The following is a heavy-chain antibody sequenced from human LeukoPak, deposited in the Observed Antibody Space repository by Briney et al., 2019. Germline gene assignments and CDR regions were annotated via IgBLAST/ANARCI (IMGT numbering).Heavy chain of an antibody. CDR2: IRYDGSNK. Sequence: GGSLRLSCAASGFTFSSYGMHWVRQAPGKGLEWVAFIRYDGSNKYYADSAKGRFTISRDNSKNTLYLQMNSLRAEDTAVYYCAKDAPYYYDSSGYGVYWGQGTLVTVSS. D-gene: IGHD3-22*01. J-gene: IGHJ4*02. CDR3: AKDAPYYYDSSGYGVY. V-gene: IGHV3-30*02. CDR1: GFTFSSYG.